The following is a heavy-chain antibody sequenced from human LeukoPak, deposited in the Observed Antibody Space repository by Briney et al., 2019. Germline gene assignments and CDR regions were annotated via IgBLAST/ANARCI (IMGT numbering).Heavy chain of an antibody. J-gene: IGHJ6*02. CDR1: GGTFSSYA. V-gene: IGHV1-69*13. D-gene: IGHD2-2*03. CDR3: ARGMDIVVVPAAPNYGMDV. Sequence: GASVKVSCKASGGTFSSYAISWVRQAPGQGLEWMGGVIPIFGTANYAQKFQGRVTITADESTSTAYMELSSLRSEDTAVYYCARGMDIVVVPAAPNYGMDVWGQGTTVTVSS. CDR2: VIPIFGTA.